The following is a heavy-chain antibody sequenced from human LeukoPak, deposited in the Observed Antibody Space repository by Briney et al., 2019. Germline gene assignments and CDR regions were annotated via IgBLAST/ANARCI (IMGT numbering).Heavy chain of an antibody. V-gene: IGHV4-39*07. J-gene: IGHJ6*03. D-gene: IGHD5-24*01. CDR1: GGSISSSSYY. CDR3: ARTRPTNYYYYYMDV. Sequence: SETLSLTCTVSGGSISSSSYYWGWIRQPPGKGLEWIGSIYYSGSTYYNPSLKSRVTISVDTSKNQFSLKLSSVTAADTAVYYCARTRPTNYYYYYMDVWGKGTTVTVSS. CDR2: IYYSGST.